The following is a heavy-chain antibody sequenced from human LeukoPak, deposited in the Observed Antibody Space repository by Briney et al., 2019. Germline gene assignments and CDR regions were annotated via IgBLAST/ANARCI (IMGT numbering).Heavy chain of an antibody. CDR1: GGSISSSSYY. Sequence: PSETLSLTCTVSGGSISSSSYYWGWIRQPPGKGLEWIGEINHSGSTNYNPSLKSRVTISVDTSKNQFSLKLSSVTAADTAVYYCARGRGGTITMIVVVPKRAHYFDYWGQGTLVTVSS. CDR3: ARGRGGTITMIVVVPKRAHYFDY. V-gene: IGHV4-39*07. CDR2: INHSGST. J-gene: IGHJ4*02. D-gene: IGHD3-22*01.